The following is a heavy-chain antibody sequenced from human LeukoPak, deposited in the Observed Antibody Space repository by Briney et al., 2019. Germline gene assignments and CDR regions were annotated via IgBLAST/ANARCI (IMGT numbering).Heavy chain of an antibody. CDR2: IKYDGSNA. J-gene: IGHJ4*02. V-gene: IGHV3-30*15. CDR1: GFTFTNYA. D-gene: IGHD3-9*01. Sequence: GRSLRLSCAASGFTFTNYAMHWVRQAPGKGLEWVADIKYDGSNAYYSDSVKGRFTISRDNSRNTLYLQMSSLRVQDTAVYYCAKPPISYDILTAYYVHWGQGTLVTVSA. CDR3: AKPPISYDILTAYYVH.